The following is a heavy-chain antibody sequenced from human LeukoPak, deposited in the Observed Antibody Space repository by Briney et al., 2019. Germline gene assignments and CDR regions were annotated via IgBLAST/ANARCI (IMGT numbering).Heavy chain of an antibody. V-gene: IGHV1-2*02. CDR1: GYTFTSYY. Sequence: ASVKVSCKASGYTFTSYYMHWVRQAPGQGLEWMGWINPNSGSTNYAQKFQGRVTMTRDTSIRTAYMELSRLRSDDTAVYYCARGGDYYDSSGYSDDAFDLWGQGTMVTVSS. D-gene: IGHD3-22*01. J-gene: IGHJ3*01. CDR3: ARGGDYYDSSGYSDDAFDL. CDR2: INPNSGST.